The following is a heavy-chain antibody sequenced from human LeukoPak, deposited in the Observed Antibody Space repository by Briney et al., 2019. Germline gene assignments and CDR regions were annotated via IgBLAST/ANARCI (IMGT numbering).Heavy chain of an antibody. CDR2: IMPLFGTA. CDR1: GGTFNNSA. J-gene: IGHJ4*02. D-gene: IGHD1-26*01. V-gene: IGHV1-69*05. CDR3: ARVFSGSYIPGFDY. Sequence: SVKVSCKTSGGTFNNSAISWVRQAPGQGLEWLGGIMPLFGTAGYAQKFQGRVTITKDESTRTVYLELTSLTSDDTAVYYCARVFSGSYIPGFDYWGQGTLVTVSS.